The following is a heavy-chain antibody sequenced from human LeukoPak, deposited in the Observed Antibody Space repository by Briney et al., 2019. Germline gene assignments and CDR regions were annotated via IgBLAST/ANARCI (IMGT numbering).Heavy chain of an antibody. J-gene: IGHJ4*02. CDR1: GYTFTSYD. CDR2: MNPNSGNT. Sequence: ASVKVSCKASGYTFTSYDINWVRQATGQGLEWMGWMNPNSGNTGYAQKFQGRVTMTRNTSISTAYMELSSLRSEDTAVYYCARARGGTAGFDYWGQGTLVTVSS. CDR3: ARARGGTAGFDY. V-gene: IGHV1-8*01. D-gene: IGHD1-1*01.